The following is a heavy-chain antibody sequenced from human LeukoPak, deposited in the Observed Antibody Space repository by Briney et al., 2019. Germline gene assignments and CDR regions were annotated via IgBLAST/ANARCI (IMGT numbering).Heavy chain of an antibody. V-gene: IGHV1-18*01. J-gene: IGHJ4*02. CDR3: ARLPAGRFGELMVPLDY. CDR2: ISAYNGNT. Sequence: ASVKVSCKASGYTFTSYGISWVRQAPGQGLEWMGWISAYNGNTNYALKLQGRVTMTTDTSTSTAYMELRSLRSDDTAVYYCARLPAGRFGELMVPLDYWGQGTLVTVSS. CDR1: GYTFTSYG. D-gene: IGHD3-10*01.